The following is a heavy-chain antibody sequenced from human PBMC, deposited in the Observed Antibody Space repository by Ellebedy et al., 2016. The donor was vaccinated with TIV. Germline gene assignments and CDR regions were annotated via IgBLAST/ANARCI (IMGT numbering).Heavy chain of an antibody. J-gene: IGHJ4*02. CDR1: GGTFSSYA. Sequence: AASVKVSCKASGGTFSSYAISWVRQPPGQGLEWMGGIIPIFGAANYAQKFQGRVTIPADESTSTAFMELSSLRSEDTAVYYCAREVPYFDYWGQGTLVTVSS. CDR2: IIPIFGAA. CDR3: AREVPYFDY. V-gene: IGHV1-69*13.